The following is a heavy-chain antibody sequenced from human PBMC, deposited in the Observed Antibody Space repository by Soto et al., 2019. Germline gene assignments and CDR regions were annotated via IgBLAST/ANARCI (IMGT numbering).Heavy chain of an antibody. CDR3: ARFARPQDYYDSSGYFPDY. V-gene: IGHV3-33*01. CDR2: IWYDGSNK. CDR1: GFTFSIYG. J-gene: IGHJ4*02. D-gene: IGHD3-22*01. Sequence: QVQLVESRGGVVQPGRSLRLSCAASGFTFSIYGMHWVRQAPGKGLEWVAVIWYDGSNKYYADSVKGRFTISRDNSKNTLYLQMNSLRAEDTAVYYCARFARPQDYYDSSGYFPDYWGQGTLVTVSS.